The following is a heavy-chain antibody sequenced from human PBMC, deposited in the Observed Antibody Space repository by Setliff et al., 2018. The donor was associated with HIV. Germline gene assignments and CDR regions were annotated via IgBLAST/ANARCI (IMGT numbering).Heavy chain of an antibody. CDR1: GGSITSHY. J-gene: IGHJ4*02. D-gene: IGHD3-16*01. V-gene: IGHV4-59*11. CDR2: VFYTGGT. Sequence: TSETLSLTCTISGGSITSHYWSWIRQPPGKGLEWIGYVFYTGGTNYRPSLRGRVTISVDTSKNQFSLKLTSVTAADTAVYYCARERSLITNRRYFDSWGQGTLVTVSS. CDR3: ARERSLITNRRYFDS.